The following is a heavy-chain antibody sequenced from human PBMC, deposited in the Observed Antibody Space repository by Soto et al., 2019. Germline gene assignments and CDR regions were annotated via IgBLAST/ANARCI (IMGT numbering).Heavy chain of an antibody. CDR3: TKSWRLYYMDV. CDR1: GFTFDDYA. CDR2: ITWNSGTI. V-gene: IGHV3-9*01. J-gene: IGHJ6*03. D-gene: IGHD3-3*01. Sequence: EVQLVESGGGLVQPGRSLRLSCAASGFTFDDYAMHWVRQAPGRGLEWVSRITWNSGTIDYADSVKGRFTSSRDNAKNSLYLQMTSLRAEDTALYYCTKSWRLYYMDVWGKGTTVTVSS.